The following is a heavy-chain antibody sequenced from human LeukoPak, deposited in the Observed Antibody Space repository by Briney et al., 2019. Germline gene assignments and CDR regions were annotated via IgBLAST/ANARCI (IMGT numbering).Heavy chain of an antibody. CDR2: ISYDGSNK. CDR3: VRDLFREYYYDSILGP. D-gene: IGHD3-22*01. CDR1: GFTFSSYA. J-gene: IGHJ5*02. Sequence: GGSLRLSCAASGFTFSSYAMHWVRQAPGKGLEWVAVISYDGSNKYYVDSVKGRFTISRDNSKNTLYLQMNSLRAEDTAVYYCVRDLFREYYYDSILGPWGQGTLVTVSS. V-gene: IGHV3-30*04.